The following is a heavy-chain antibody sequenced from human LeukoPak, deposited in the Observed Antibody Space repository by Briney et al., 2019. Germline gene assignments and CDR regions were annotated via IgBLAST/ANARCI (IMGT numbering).Heavy chain of an antibody. Sequence: LRLSCAASGFTFSDYYMDWVRQHPGKGLEWIGYTYYSGRSYYNPSLKSRVTISEDTSNHQFSLKLSSVTAADTAVYFCARVKATYGDYYFDQWGQGTLVTVSS. J-gene: IGHJ4*02. V-gene: IGHV4-31*02. CDR2: TYYSGRS. CDR1: GFTFSDYY. CDR3: ARVKATYGDYYFDQ. D-gene: IGHD4-17*01.